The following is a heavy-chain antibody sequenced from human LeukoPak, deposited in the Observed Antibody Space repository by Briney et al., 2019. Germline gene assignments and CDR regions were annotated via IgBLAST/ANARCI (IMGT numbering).Heavy chain of an antibody. D-gene: IGHD3-3*01. CDR1: GGTFSSYA. V-gene: IGHV1-69*13. CDR2: IIPIFGTA. J-gene: IGHJ4*02. Sequence: SVKVSCKASGGTFSSYAISWVQQAPGQGLEWMGGIIPIFGTANYAQKYQGRVTITADESTTTVYMELSSLRSEDTAVYYCARPRTYYDFWRGYPPFDYWGQGTLVTVSS. CDR3: ARPRTYYDFWRGYPPFDY.